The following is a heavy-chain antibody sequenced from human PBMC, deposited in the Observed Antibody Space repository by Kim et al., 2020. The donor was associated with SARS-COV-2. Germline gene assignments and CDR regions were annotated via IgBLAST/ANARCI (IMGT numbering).Heavy chain of an antibody. J-gene: IGHJ4*02. D-gene: IGHD5-12*01. CDR2: T. V-gene: IGHV4-4*09. CDR3: ASSGYDYYFDY. Sequence: TNPNPSPTSRVTISVDTSKNQFSLKLSSVTAADTAVYYCASSGYDYYFDYWGQGTLVTVSS.